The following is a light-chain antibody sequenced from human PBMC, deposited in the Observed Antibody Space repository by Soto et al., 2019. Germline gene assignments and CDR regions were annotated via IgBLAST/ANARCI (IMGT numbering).Light chain of an antibody. Sequence: QSALTQPASVSGSPGQSITISCTGTSSDVGGYKYVSWYQQHPGEAPKLMIYDVSNRPSGVSNRFSGSKSGNTASLTISGLQAEDEADYYCSSYTTRSILVVFGGGTKLTVL. V-gene: IGLV2-14*01. J-gene: IGLJ2*01. CDR3: SSYTTRSILVV. CDR1: SSDVGGYKY. CDR2: DVS.